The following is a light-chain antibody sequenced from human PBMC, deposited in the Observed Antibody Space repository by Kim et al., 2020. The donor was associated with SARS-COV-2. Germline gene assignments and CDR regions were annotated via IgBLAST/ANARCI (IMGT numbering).Light chain of an antibody. Sequence: VALAHKARITCKGDILRTYYTPCSQQKPGQAPIVVFYGKDNRPSGIPDRFSGSSSGNTASLTITATQAGDEADYYCNSRDNNDNVLFGGGTQLTVL. CDR3: NSRDNNDNVL. CDR1: ILRTYY. V-gene: IGLV3-19*01. J-gene: IGLJ2*01. CDR2: GKD.